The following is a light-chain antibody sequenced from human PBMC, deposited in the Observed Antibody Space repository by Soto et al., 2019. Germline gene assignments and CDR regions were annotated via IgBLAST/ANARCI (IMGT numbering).Light chain of an antibody. V-gene: IGKV3-20*01. J-gene: IGKJ1*01. CDR1: QTVPGNY. CDR3: HQYAAPPWT. Sequence: EIVLTQSPGTLSLSPGERATLSCRASQTVPGNYLAWLQHKPGQGPRVLIYGASNTANGIPDRFTGSGSGTNFNLNIPRLEPEDFAECYWHQYAAPPWTLGKGTKVQTK. CDR2: GAS.